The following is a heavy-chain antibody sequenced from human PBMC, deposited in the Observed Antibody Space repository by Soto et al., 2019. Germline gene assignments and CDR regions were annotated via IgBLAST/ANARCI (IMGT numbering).Heavy chain of an antibody. D-gene: IGHD2-2*01. J-gene: IGHJ5*02. V-gene: IGHV6-1*01. CDR1: GDSVSSNSAA. CDR3: ARDEDLVVVVPAARSWFDP. CDR2: TYYRSKWCN. Sequence: SQTLSLTCAISGDSVSSNSAAWNWIRQSPSRGLEWLGRTYYRSKWCNDYAVSVESRITINPDTSKNQFSLRLNSVTPEDTAVYYCARDEDLVVVVPAARSWFDPWGQGTLVTSPQ.